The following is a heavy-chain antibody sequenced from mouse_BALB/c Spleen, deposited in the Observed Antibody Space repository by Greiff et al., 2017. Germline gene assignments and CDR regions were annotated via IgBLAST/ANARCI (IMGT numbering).Heavy chain of an antibody. CDR2: INPSTGYT. CDR1: GYTFTSYW. Sequence: VQLQQSGAELAKPGASVKMSCKASGYTFTSYWMHWVKQRPGQGLEWIGYINPSTGYTEYNQKFKDKATLTADKSSSTAYMQLSSLTSEDSAVYYCENLIYDGYYSYAMDYWGQGTSVTGSS. V-gene: IGHV1-7*01. CDR3: ENLIYDGYYSYAMDY. J-gene: IGHJ4*01. D-gene: IGHD2-3*01.